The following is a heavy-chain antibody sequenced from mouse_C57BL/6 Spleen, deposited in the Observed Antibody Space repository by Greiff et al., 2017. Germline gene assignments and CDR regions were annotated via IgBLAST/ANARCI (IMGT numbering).Heavy chain of an antibody. CDR2: IHPNSGST. CDR3: ARSITTVVAGGYYAMDY. CDR1: GYTFTSYW. J-gene: IGHJ4*01. V-gene: IGHV1-64*01. D-gene: IGHD1-1*01. Sequence: QVQLQQPGAELVKPGASVKLSCKASGYTFTSYWMHWVKQRPGQGLEWIGMIHPNSGSTNYNEKFKSKATLTVDKSSSTAYMQLSSLTSEDSAVYYCARSITTVVAGGYYAMDYWGQGTSVTVSS.